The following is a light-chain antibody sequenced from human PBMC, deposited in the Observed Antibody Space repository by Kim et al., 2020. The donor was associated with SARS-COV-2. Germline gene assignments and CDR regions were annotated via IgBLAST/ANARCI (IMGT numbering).Light chain of an antibody. CDR3: NSRDSSGNHLGV. CDR2: GKN. Sequence: GQTVRIAWQGGSLRSYCESWYQQRPGQAPVLVIYGKNNRPSGIPDRFSGSSSGNTASLTITGAQAEDEADYYCNSRDSSGNHLGVFGGGTQLTVL. V-gene: IGLV3-19*01. J-gene: IGLJ2*01. CDR1: SLRSYC.